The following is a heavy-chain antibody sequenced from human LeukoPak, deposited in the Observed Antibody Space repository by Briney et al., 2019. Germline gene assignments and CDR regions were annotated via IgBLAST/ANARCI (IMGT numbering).Heavy chain of an antibody. CDR1: GYTFTSYD. CDR3: AREGGAAATRGFDN. D-gene: IGHD6-13*01. Sequence: ASVTVFCKASGYTFTSYDINWVRQATGQGLEWMGWMNTNSGNTGYAQKFQGRVTMTRNTSISTAYMDLSSLRSEDTAVYYCAREGGAAATRGFDNWGQGNLVTVSS. J-gene: IGHJ4*02. V-gene: IGHV1-8*01. CDR2: MNTNSGNT.